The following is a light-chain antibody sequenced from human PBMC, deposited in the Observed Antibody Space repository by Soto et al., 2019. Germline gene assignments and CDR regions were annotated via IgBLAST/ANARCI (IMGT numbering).Light chain of an antibody. CDR1: SSDVGGYNY. Sequence: QSALTQPASVSGSPGQSITISCTGTSSDVGGYNYVSWYQQHPGKAPKLMIYEVSNRPSGVSNRFSGSKSGNTASLTISGLQAEDEADYCCCSFTSTITYVFGSGTNVTVL. J-gene: IGLJ1*01. CDR3: CSFTSTITYV. V-gene: IGLV2-14*01. CDR2: EVS.